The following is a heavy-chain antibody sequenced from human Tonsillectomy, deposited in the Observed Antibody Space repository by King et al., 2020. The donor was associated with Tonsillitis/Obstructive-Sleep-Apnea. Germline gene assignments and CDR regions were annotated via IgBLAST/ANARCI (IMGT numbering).Heavy chain of an antibody. J-gene: IGHJ4*02. CDR1: GFTFSSYS. CDR3: ARDLYCSSTSCYVPLFDY. CDR2: ISSSSSTI. D-gene: IGHD2-2*01. V-gene: IGHV3-48*02. Sequence: VQLVESGGGLVQPGGSLRLSCAASGFTFSSYSMNWVRQAPGKGLEWVSYISSSSSTIYYADSVNGRFTTSRDNAKKSLYLQMNRLRDEDTAGYYCARDLYCSSTSCYVPLFDYWGQGTLVTVSS.